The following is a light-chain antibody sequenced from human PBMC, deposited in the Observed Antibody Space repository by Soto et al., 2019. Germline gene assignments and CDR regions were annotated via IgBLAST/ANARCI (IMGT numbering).Light chain of an antibody. J-gene: IGKJ5*01. CDR3: QQYNNWPIT. Sequence: EIVMTQSPATLSVSPGERATLSCRASQSVSRNLAWYQQKPGQAPRLLIYDASTRATGTPARFSGSGSGTKFTLSISSLQSKDFAVYYCQQYNNWPITFGQGTRLEIK. V-gene: IGKV3D-15*01. CDR2: DAS. CDR1: QSVSRN.